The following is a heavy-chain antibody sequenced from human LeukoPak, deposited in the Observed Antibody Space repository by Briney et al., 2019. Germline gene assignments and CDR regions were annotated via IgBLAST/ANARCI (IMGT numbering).Heavy chain of an antibody. J-gene: IGHJ4*02. D-gene: IGHD2-2*01. CDR1: GFTFSSHG. V-gene: IGHV3-30*02. CDR3: AKDLLGYCSSTSCSYFDY. Sequence: PGGSLRLSCAASGFTFSSHGMHWVRQAPGKGLEWVAFIRYDGSNKYYADSVKGRFTISRDNSKNTLYLQMNSLRAEDTAVYYCAKDLLGYCSSTSCSYFDYWGQGTLVTVSS. CDR2: IRYDGSNK.